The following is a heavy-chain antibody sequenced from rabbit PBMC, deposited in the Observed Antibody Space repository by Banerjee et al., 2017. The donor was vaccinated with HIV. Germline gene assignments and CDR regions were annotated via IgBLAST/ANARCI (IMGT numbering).Heavy chain of an antibody. J-gene: IGHJ4*01. V-gene: IGHV1S40*01. CDR1: GFSFSSSYY. CDR3: VRGGLVVVIGNL. CDR2: IYTGSGST. D-gene: IGHD8-1*01. Sequence: QSLEESGGDLVKPGASLTLTCTASGFSFSSSYYMCWVRQAPGKGLEWIACIYTGSGSTYYASWAKGRFTISKTSSTTVTLQMTSLTAADTATYFCVRGGLVVVIGNLWGQGTLVTVS.